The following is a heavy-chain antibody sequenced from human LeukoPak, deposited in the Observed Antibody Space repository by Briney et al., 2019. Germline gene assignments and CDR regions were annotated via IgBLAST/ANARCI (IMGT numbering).Heavy chain of an antibody. V-gene: IGHV4-31*03. Sequence: SETLSLTCTVSGGSISSGGYYWSWIRQHPGKGLEWIGYIYYSGSTYYNPSLKSRVTISVDTSKNQFSLKLSSVTAADTAVYYCAREWELLGNWFDPWGQGTLVTVSS. J-gene: IGHJ5*02. D-gene: IGHD1-26*01. CDR3: AREWELLGNWFDP. CDR2: IYYSGST. CDR1: GGSISSGGYY.